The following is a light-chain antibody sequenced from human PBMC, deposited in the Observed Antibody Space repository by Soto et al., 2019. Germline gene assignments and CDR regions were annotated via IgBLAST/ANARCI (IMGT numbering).Light chain of an antibody. CDR3: CSYAGGYNFDG. CDR1: SSDVGGYNY. J-gene: IGLJ1*01. V-gene: IGLV2-11*01. Sequence: QSALTQPRSVSGSPGQSVAISCTGTSSDVGGYNYVSWYQQHPGKAPKLMIYDVNKRPSGVPDRFSGSKSGNTASLTISGLQAEDEADYYCCSYAGGYNFDGFGTGTKVTVL. CDR2: DVN.